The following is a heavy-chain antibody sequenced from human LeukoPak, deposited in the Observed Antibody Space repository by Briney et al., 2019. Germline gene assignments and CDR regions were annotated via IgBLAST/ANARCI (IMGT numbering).Heavy chain of an antibody. Sequence: RTGGSLRLSCAASGFTFSSYAMSWVRQAPRKGLEWVSAISGSGGSTYYADSVKGRFTISRDNSKNTLYLQMNSLRAEDTAVYYCAKDWEASLLFDYWGQGTLVTVSS. CDR2: ISGSGGST. J-gene: IGHJ4*02. CDR3: AKDWEASLLFDY. D-gene: IGHD1-26*01. CDR1: GFTFSSYA. V-gene: IGHV3-23*01.